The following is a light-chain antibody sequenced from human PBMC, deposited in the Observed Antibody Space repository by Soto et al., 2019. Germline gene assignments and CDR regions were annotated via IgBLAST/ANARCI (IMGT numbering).Light chain of an antibody. CDR3: SSYTTRNTVL. CDR2: EVS. J-gene: IGLJ2*01. V-gene: IGLV2-14*01. CDR1: SSDVGGYTY. Sequence: QSVLTQPASVSRSPGQSITISCTGTSSDVGGYTYVSWYQQHPGRAPKLMIYEVSNRPSGVSNRFSGSKSGNTASLTISGLQAEDEADYYCSSYTTRNTVLFGGGTKVTVL.